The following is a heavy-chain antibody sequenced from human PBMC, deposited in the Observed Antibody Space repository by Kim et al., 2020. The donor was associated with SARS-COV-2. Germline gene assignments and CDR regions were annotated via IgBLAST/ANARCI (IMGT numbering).Heavy chain of an antibody. Sequence: GGSLRLSCAASGFTFSSYGMHWVLQAPGKGLEWVAVIWYDGSNKYYADSVKGRFTISRDNSKNTLYLQMNSLRAEDTAVYYCARVGVVVVAAAFFDYWGQGTLVTVSS. J-gene: IGHJ4*02. CDR1: GFTFSSYG. CDR3: ARVGVVVVAAAFFDY. CDR2: IWYDGSNK. V-gene: IGHV3-33*01. D-gene: IGHD2-15*01.